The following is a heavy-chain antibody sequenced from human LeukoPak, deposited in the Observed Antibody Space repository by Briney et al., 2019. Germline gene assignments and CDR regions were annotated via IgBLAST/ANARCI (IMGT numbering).Heavy chain of an antibody. V-gene: IGHV3-30*02. CDR1: GFTFSSYG. CDR2: IWYGGSDE. CDR3: AKDKSNYYYYYMDV. Sequence: PGGSLRLSCAASGFTFSSYGMHWVRQAPGKGLEWVAVIWYGGSDENYADSVKGRFTISRDNSKNTLYLQMNSLRAEDTAVYYCAKDKSNYYYYYMDVWGKGTSVTVSS. J-gene: IGHJ6*03.